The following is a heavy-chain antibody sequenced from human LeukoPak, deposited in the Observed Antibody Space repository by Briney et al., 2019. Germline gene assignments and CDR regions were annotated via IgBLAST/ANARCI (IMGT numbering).Heavy chain of an antibody. CDR2: ITSSSNAM. D-gene: IGHD3-10*01. Sequence: GGSLRLSCAASGFTFSSYRMNWVRQAPGKGLEWISYITSSSNAMCYADSVKGRFIISRDNAKNSLYLQMSSLRDEDTAVYYCARDIYYSFDYWGQGSLVTVSS. CDR1: GFTFSSYR. J-gene: IGHJ4*01. V-gene: IGHV3-48*02. CDR3: ARDIYYSFDY.